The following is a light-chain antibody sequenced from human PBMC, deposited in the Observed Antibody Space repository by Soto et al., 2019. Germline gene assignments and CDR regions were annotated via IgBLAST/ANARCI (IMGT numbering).Light chain of an antibody. Sequence: QSALTQPASVSGSPGQSITISCTGTSIDVGAYNYVSWYQQHPGKAPKLMIFEVSNRPSGVSNRFSGSKSGNTASLTISGLQAEDEADYYCSSYTSSSTLVFGGGTKVTVL. CDR3: SSYTSSSTLV. V-gene: IGLV2-14*01. CDR1: SIDVGAYNY. J-gene: IGLJ3*02. CDR2: EVS.